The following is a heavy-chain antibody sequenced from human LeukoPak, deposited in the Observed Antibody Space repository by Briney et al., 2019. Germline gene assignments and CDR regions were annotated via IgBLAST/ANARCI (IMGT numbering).Heavy chain of an antibody. V-gene: IGHV3-21*01. J-gene: IGHJ4*02. D-gene: IGHD1-26*01. CDR2: ISSSSSYI. Sequence: GGSLRLSCAASGFTFSSYSMNWDRQAPGKGLEWVSSISSSSSYIYYADSMKGRFSISRDNAKNSLYLQMNSLRAEDTAVYYCARVVRGSYIDYWGQGTLVTVSS. CDR1: GFTFSSYS. CDR3: ARVVRGSYIDY.